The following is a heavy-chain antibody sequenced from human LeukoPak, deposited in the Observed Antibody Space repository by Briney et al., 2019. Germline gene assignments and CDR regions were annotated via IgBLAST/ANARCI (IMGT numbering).Heavy chain of an antibody. CDR1: GYTLTELS. CDR3: ARGTSLLSLVD. V-gene: IGHV1-2*02. CDR2: INPNSGGT. D-gene: IGHD2/OR15-2a*01. J-gene: IGHJ4*02. Sequence: GASVKVSCKVSGYTLTELSMHWVRQAPGQGLEWMGWINPNSGGTNYAQKFQGRVTMTRDTSISTAYMELSRLRSDDTAVYYCARGTSLLSLVDWGQGTLVTVSS.